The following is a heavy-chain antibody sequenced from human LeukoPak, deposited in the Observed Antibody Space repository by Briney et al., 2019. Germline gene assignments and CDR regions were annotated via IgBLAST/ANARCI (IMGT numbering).Heavy chain of an antibody. J-gene: IGHJ5*01. CDR2: ISSSGTSI. Sequence: GGSLRLSCAASGFTFSSYTMNWVRQAPGKGLEWVSSISSSGTSIYYADSVKGRFTISRDNAKNSLYLQMNSLRAEDTAVYYCARGLLTKYYYDITNDLEWFDSWGQGTLVTVSS. CDR3: ARGLLTKYYYDITNDLEWFDS. CDR1: GFTFSSYT. D-gene: IGHD3-22*01. V-gene: IGHV3-21*01.